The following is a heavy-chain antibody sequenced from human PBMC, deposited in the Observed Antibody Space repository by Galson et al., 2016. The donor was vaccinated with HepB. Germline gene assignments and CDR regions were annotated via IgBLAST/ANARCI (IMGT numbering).Heavy chain of an antibody. Sequence: SGAEVKKSGESLKISCSTSGYSFTNFWIAWVRQMPGKGLEWMGIIYPGDSDSRYSPSFQGQVIMSADTSVSTAYLTWNSLKASYTAMYFCARSSSIQGNFAFWGQGTLVTVSS. CDR2: IYPGDSDS. CDR1: GYSFTNFW. CDR3: ARSSSIQGNFAF. V-gene: IGHV5-51*01. D-gene: IGHD5-18*01. J-gene: IGHJ4*02.